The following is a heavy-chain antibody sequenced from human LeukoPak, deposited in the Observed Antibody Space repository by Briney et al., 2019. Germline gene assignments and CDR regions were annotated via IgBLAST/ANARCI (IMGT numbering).Heavy chain of an antibody. CDR1: GYTFTSYD. V-gene: IGHV1-2*02. CDR2: INPNSGGT. CDR3: ARGAATGTLWYYYYYMDV. Sequence: ASVKVSCKASGYTFTSYDINWVRQATGQGPESMGWINPNSGGTNYAQKLQGRVTMTRDTSISTAYMVLSSLRSDDTAVYYCARGAATGTLWYYYYYMDVWGKGTTVTVSS. D-gene: IGHD6-13*01. J-gene: IGHJ6*03.